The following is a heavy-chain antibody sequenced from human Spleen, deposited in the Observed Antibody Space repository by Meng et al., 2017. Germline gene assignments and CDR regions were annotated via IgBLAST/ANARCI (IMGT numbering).Heavy chain of an antibody. J-gene: IGHJ4*02. CDR2: INTYTGNP. Sequence: QVQLVQSGAEVAKPGASVKVSCKASGYTFTSYAMTWVRQAPGQGLEWMGRINTYTGNPTYAQGFTGRFVFSLDTSVSTAYLQISSLKAEDTAVYYCARYRSSSWYDYWGQGTLVTVSS. D-gene: IGHD6-13*01. CDR1: GYTFTSYA. CDR3: ARYRSSSWYDY. V-gene: IGHV7-4-1*02.